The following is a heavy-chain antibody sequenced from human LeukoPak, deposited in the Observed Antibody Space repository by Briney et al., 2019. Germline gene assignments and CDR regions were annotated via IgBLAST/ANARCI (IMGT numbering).Heavy chain of an antibody. J-gene: IGHJ5*02. CDR2: ISSSSSYI. D-gene: IGHD3-22*01. CDR3: ARDRGYYYDSSGYYDLINWFDP. Sequence: PGGSLRLSCAASGFTFSSYSMNWVRQAPGKGLEWVSSISSSSSYIYYADSVKGRFTISRDNAKNSLYLQMNSLRAEDTAVYYCARDRGYYYDSSGYYDLINWFDPWGQGTLVTVSS. V-gene: IGHV3-21*04. CDR1: GFTFSSYS.